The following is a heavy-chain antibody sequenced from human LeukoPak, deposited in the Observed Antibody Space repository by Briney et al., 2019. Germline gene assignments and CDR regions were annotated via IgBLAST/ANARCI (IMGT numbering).Heavy chain of an antibody. D-gene: IGHD2-2*01. CDR2: IYSSGST. J-gene: IGHJ3*02. CDR1: GGSINNYY. Sequence: SETLSLTCTVSGGSINNYYWSWIRQPAGKGLELIGHIYSSGSTNYNPSPKSRVTMSVDTSKNQFSLKLNSVTAADTAVYFCARLRCSGNTCASRGAFDIWGRGTMVTVSS. CDR3: ARLRCSGNTCASRGAFDI. V-gene: IGHV4-4*07.